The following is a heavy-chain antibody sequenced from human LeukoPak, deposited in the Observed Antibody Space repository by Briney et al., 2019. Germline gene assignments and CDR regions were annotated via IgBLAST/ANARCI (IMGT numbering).Heavy chain of an antibody. V-gene: IGHV3-23*01. CDR1: GFTFRSFA. CDR3: AKDGEYSYGYLKAPYYFGY. CDR2: ISSIGGST. D-gene: IGHD5-18*01. J-gene: IGHJ4*02. Sequence: PGGSLRLSCVVSGFTFRSFAMSWVRQGPGKGLDWVSAISSIGGSTYYADSVKGRFTISRDNSKNTLYLQMNSLRAEDTAVYYCAKDGEYSYGYLKAPYYFGYWGQGTLVTVSS.